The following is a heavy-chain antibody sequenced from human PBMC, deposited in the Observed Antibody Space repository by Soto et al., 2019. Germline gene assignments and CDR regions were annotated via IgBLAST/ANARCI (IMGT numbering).Heavy chain of an antibody. Sequence: ETLSLTCTVSGGSISTYYWSWIRQPAGKGLEWIGRIDTSGNTNYNPSLKSRVTMSVDTSKKQFSLKLTSVTAADTAVYYCARYSSNWFQTEGMDVWGQGTTVTVS. CDR2: IDTSGNT. J-gene: IGHJ6*02. V-gene: IGHV4-4*07. D-gene: IGHD6-13*01. CDR1: GGSISTYY. CDR3: ARYSSNWFQTEGMDV.